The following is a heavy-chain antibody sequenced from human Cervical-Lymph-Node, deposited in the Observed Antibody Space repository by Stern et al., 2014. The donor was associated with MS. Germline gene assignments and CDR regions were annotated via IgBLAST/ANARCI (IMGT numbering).Heavy chain of an antibody. J-gene: IGHJ4*02. CDR1: GFTFDDYA. V-gene: IGHV3-9*01. CDR3: AKGSGGSGYYPVALDY. CDR2: ITWNSVSV. D-gene: IGHD3-3*01. Sequence: VQLVESGGGLVQPGRSLRLSCAASGFTFDDYAMHWVRQAPGKGLELVSGITWNSVSVGYADSVKGRFTISRDNAKNSLYLQMNSLRGDDTALYYCAKGSGGSGYYPVALDYWGQGTLVTVSS.